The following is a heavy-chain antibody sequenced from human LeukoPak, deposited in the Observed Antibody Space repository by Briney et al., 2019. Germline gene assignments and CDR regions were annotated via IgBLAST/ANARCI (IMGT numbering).Heavy chain of an antibody. CDR1: GFTFSSYG. CDR2: ISGSGGFT. V-gene: IGHV3-23*01. Sequence: GGSLRLSCAASGFTFSSYGINWVRQAPGKGLEWVSGISGSGGFTYYADSVKGRFTISRDNSKNTLYLQMNSLRAEDTAVYYCAKDHTIFGVVITYYFDYWGQGTLVTVSS. D-gene: IGHD3-3*01. CDR3: AKDHTIFGVVITYYFDY. J-gene: IGHJ4*02.